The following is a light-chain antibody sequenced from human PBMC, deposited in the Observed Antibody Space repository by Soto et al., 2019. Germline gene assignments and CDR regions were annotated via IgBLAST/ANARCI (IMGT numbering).Light chain of an antibody. CDR2: WAS. V-gene: IGKV4-1*01. CDR3: QQYYPTPLT. CDR1: QSIFYSSNNKNY. Sequence: DIVMTQSPDSLAVSLGERATINCKSSQSIFYSSNNKNYLTWYQQKPGQPPKLLIYWASTRESGVPDRFSGSGSGTDFTLTISSLQAEDVAVYYCQQYYPTPLTFGGGTKVEIK. J-gene: IGKJ4*01.